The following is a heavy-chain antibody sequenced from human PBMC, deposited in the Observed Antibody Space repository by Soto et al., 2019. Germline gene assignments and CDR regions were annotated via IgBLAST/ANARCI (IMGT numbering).Heavy chain of an antibody. D-gene: IGHD2-2*01. Sequence: ASVKVSCKASGYTFTDYFMHWVRQAPGQGLEWMGIISPGGAGTNYAQKFQGRVTMTTDTSTSTAYMELRSLRSDDTAVYYCAGCSSTSCFWFDPWGQGTLVTVSS. V-gene: IGHV1-46*01. CDR1: GYTFTDYF. CDR2: ISPGGAGT. CDR3: AGCSSTSCFWFDP. J-gene: IGHJ5*02.